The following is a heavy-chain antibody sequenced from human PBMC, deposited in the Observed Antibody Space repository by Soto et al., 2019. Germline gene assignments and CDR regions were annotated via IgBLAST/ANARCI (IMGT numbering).Heavy chain of an antibody. D-gene: IGHD3-3*01. Sequence: EVQLLESGGGLVQPGGSLRLSCAASGFTFSSYAMSWVRQAPGKGLEWVSAISGSGGSTYYADSVKGRFTISRDNSKNTLYLKMNSLRAEDTAVYYCAKTAGDDFWSGYYYFDYWGQGTLVTVSS. CDR3: AKTAGDDFWSGYYYFDY. CDR1: GFTFSSYA. CDR2: ISGSGGST. J-gene: IGHJ4*02. V-gene: IGHV3-23*01.